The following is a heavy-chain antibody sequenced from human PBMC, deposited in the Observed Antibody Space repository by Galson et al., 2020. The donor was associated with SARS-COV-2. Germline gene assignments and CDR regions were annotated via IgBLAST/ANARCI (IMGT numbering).Heavy chain of an antibody. J-gene: IGHJ4*02. CDR2: IDWDDDK. V-gene: IGHV2-70*01. D-gene: IGHD3-9*01. CDR3: ARSSSTYDVLTGYNFFDS. Sequence: SGPTLVKPTQTLTLTYTFSGFSLSTSGMCINWIRQPPGKALEWLALIDWDDDKYYSSSLKTRLTVSKDTSKNQVILTMTNMDPVDTATYYCARSSSTYDVLTGYNFFDSWGQGTLVTVSS. CDR1: GFSLSTSGMC.